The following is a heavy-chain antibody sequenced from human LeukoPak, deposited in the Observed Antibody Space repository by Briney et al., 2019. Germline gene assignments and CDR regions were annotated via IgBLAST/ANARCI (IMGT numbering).Heavy chain of an antibody. J-gene: IGHJ5*01. D-gene: IGHD3-10*01. CDR3: ARGRYYGSGSKNWFDS. Sequence: ASVKVSCKTSGDTFSDYTVNWVRQGPGQGLEWMGRIIPILGIATYAQKFQDRVTITADRSTSTAYMELSSLRSEDTAVYYCARGRYYGSGSKNWFDSWGQGTPVTVPS. CDR2: IIPILGIA. V-gene: IGHV1-69*02. CDR1: GDTFSDYT.